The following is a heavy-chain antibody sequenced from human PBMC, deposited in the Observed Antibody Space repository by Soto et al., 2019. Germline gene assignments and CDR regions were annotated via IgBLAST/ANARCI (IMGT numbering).Heavy chain of an antibody. J-gene: IGHJ4*02. CDR2: IYYSGST. Sequence: PSXTLSLTGTVSGGSISSYYWSCIRQPPFKGLEWIGYIYYSGSTNYNPSLKSRVTISVDTSKNQFSLKLSSVTAADTAVYYCARGEYCSGGSCYPDFDYWGQGTLVTVSS. CDR3: ARGEYCSGGSCYPDFDY. D-gene: IGHD2-15*01. V-gene: IGHV4-59*01. CDR1: GGSISSYY.